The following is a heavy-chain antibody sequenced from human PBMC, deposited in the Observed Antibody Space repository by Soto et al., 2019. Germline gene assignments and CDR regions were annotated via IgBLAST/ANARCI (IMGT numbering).Heavy chain of an antibody. J-gene: IGHJ4*02. D-gene: IGHD2-8*02. CDR2: IRGKVDGETT. V-gene: IGHV3-15*07. Sequence: EVQLVESGGGLVKPGGSLRLSCAASGFTFSSACLNWVRQAPGKGLEWVGRIRGKVDGETTDYAAPVKGRFSISRDESSNTLPLQMNSLEIEDTAVYYCTADPHYYTGGVAYWGQGALVTVSS. CDR1: GFTFSSAC. CDR3: TADPHYYTGGVAY.